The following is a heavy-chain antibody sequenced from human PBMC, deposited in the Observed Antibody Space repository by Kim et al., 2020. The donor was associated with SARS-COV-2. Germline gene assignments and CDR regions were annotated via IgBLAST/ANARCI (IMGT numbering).Heavy chain of an antibody. J-gene: IGHJ5*02. D-gene: IGHD1-26*01. CDR2: IYYSGST. CDR3: ARHEAPGDSGSYSDDYWFDP. V-gene: IGHV4-59*08. Sequence: SETLSLTCTASGGSISSYYWSWIRQPPGKGLEWIGYIYYSGSTNYNPSLKSRVTISVDTSKNQSSLKLSSVTAADTAVYYCARHEAPGDSGSYSDDYWFDPWGQGTLVTVSS. CDR1: GGSISSYY.